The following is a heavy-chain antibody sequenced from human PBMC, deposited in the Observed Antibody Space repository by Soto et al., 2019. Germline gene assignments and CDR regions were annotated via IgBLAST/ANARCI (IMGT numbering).Heavy chain of an antibody. CDR2: IIPIFGTA. J-gene: IGHJ4*02. V-gene: IGHV1-69*12. Sequence: QVQLVQSGAEVKKPGSSVKVSCKASGGTFSSYAISWVRQAPGQGLEWRGGIIPIFGTANYAQKFQGRVTITADESTSTAYMELSSLRSDDTAVYYCARESRYCSGGSCYFLPGIDYWGQGTLVTVAS. D-gene: IGHD2-15*01. CDR3: ARESRYCSGGSCYFLPGIDY. CDR1: GGTFSSYA.